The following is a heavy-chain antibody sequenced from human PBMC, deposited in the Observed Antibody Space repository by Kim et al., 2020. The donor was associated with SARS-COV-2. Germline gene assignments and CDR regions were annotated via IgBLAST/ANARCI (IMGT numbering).Heavy chain of an antibody. J-gene: IGHJ4*02. CDR3: ARERIAVASNYFDY. V-gene: IGHV3-33*01. D-gene: IGHD6-19*01. CDR1: GFTFSSYG. CDR2: IWYDGSNK. Sequence: GGSLRLSCAASGFTFSSYGMHWVRQAPGKGLEWVAVIWYDGSNKYYADSVKGRFTISRDNSKNTLYLQMNSLRAEDTAVYYCARERIAVASNYFDYWGQGTLVTVSS.